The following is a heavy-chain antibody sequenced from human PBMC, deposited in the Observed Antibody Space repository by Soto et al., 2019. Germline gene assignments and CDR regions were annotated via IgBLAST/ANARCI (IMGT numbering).Heavy chain of an antibody. CDR3: ARPTYYYDSSGPPAY. J-gene: IGHJ4*02. V-gene: IGHV3-64*01. CDR2: ISSNGGST. CDR1: GFTFSSYA. Sequence: PGGSLRLSCAASGFTFSSYAMHWVRQAPGKGLEYVSAISSNGGSTYYANSVKGRFTISRDNSKNTLYLQMGSLRAEDMAVYYCARPTYYYDSSGPPAYWGQGTLVTVSS. D-gene: IGHD3-22*01.